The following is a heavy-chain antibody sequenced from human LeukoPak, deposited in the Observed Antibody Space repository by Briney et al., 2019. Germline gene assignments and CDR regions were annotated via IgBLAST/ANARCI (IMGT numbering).Heavy chain of an antibody. CDR3: AKDARWLAPGTFDI. V-gene: IGHV3-23*01. D-gene: IGHD6-19*01. CDR1: GFTFSTYA. Sequence: GGSLRLSCAASGFTFSTYAMNWVRQAPGKGLNWVLGISGSGDSTLYADSVKGRFTISRDNSKKTLYLQMNSLRADDTAVYYCAKDARWLAPGTFDIWGQGTMVTVSS. CDR2: ISGSGDST. J-gene: IGHJ3*02.